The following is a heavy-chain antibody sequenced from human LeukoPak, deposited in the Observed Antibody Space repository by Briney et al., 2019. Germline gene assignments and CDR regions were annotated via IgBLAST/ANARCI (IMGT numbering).Heavy chain of an antibody. V-gene: IGHV3-30*03. CDR1: GFTFSSYG. J-gene: IGHJ2*01. D-gene: IGHD2-21*01. CDR3: ARVGQAYCGGDCYFSWYFDL. CDR2: ISHDGSNK. Sequence: GGSLRLSCAASGFTFSSYGMHWVRQAPGKGLQWVALISHDGSNKYYADSVRGRFTISRDNSKNTLYLQMNSLRAEDTAVYYCARVGQAYCGGDCYFSWYFDLWGRGTLVTVSS.